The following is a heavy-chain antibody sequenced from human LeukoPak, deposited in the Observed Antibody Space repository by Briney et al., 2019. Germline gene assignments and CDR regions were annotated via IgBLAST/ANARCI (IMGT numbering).Heavy chain of an antibody. CDR1: GGTFSSYA. CDR3: ARGPMATNDVGFDY. Sequence: ASVKVSCKASGGTFSSYAISWVRQAPGQGLEWMGGIIPIFGTANYAQKFQGRVTITTDESTSTAYMELSSLRSEDTAVYYCARGPMATNDVGFDYWGQGTLVTVSS. J-gene: IGHJ4*02. V-gene: IGHV1-69*05. CDR2: IIPIFGTA. D-gene: IGHD5-24*01.